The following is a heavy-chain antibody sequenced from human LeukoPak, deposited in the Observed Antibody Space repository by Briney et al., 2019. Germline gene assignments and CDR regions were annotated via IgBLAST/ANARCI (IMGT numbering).Heavy chain of an antibody. J-gene: IGHJ4*02. V-gene: IGHV4-34*01. CDR3: AREWIAVAGKRTPIKTYYFDY. D-gene: IGHD6-19*01. Sequence: SETLSLTCAVYGGSFSGYYWSWIRQPPGKGLERIGEINHSGSTNYNPSLKSRVTISVDTSKNQFSLKLSSVTAADTAVYYCAREWIAVAGKRTPIKTYYFDYWGQGTLVTVSS. CDR1: GGSFSGYY. CDR2: INHSGST.